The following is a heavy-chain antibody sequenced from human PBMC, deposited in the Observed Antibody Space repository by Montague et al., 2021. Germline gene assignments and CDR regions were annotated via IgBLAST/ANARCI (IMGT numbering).Heavy chain of an antibody. CDR3: ARHVTIFGVVKRIDP. D-gene: IGHD3-3*01. Sequence: SETLSLTCTVSGGSISSYYWSWIRQPPGKGLEWIGYIYYSGSTNYNPSLKSRVTISVDTSKNQFSLKLSSVTAADTAVYFCARHVTIFGVVKRIDPWGQGTLVTVSS. CDR2: IYYSGST. CDR1: GGSISSYY. J-gene: IGHJ5*02. V-gene: IGHV4-59*08.